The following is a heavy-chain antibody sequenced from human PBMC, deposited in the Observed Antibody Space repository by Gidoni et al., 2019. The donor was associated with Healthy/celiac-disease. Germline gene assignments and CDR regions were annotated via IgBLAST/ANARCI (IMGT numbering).Heavy chain of an antibody. Sequence: QLQLQESGPGLVKPSETLSLTCTVSGGSISSSRYYWGWIRQPPGKGLEWIGSIYYSGSTYYNPSLKSRVTISVDTSKNQFSLKLSSVTAADTAVYYCARQGGFDCSSTSCYLLLNWFDPWGQGTLVTVSS. CDR3: ARQGGFDCSSTSCYLLLNWFDP. V-gene: IGHV4-39*01. J-gene: IGHJ5*02. D-gene: IGHD2-2*01. CDR2: IYYSGST. CDR1: GGSISSSRYY.